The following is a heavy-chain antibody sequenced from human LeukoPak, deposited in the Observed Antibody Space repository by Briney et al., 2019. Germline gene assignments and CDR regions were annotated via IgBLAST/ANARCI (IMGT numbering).Heavy chain of an antibody. V-gene: IGHV2-70*11. CDR3: ALRDTAMTK. CDR1: GFSLSTSVMC. Sequence: SGPALVKPTQTLTLTCTFSGFSLSTSVMCLSWIRQPPAKALEWLARIDWDDDKYYSTSLKTRLTISKDTSKNQVVLTMTNMDPVDTATYYCALRDTAMTKWGQGTLVTVSS. D-gene: IGHD5-18*01. CDR2: IDWDDDK. J-gene: IGHJ4*02.